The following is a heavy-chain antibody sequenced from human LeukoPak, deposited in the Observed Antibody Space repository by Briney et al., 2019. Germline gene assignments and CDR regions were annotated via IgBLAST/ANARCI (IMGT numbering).Heavy chain of an antibody. CDR1: GGSFSSYY. Sequence: PSETLSLTCAVYGGSFSSYYWSWIRQPPGKGLEWIGEINHSGSTNYNPSLKSRVTISVDTSKNQFSLKLSSVTAADTAVYYCARAKALGYCSGGSCYPRGFDPWGQGTLVTVSS. CDR3: ARAKALGYCSGGSCYPRGFDP. V-gene: IGHV4-34*01. CDR2: INHSGST. D-gene: IGHD2-15*01. J-gene: IGHJ5*02.